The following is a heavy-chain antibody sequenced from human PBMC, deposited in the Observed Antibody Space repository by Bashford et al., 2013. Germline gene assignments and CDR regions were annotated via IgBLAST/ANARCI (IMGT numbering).Heavy chain of an antibody. CDR3: ARVGYSSPVDY. J-gene: IGHJ4*02. V-gene: IGHV3-72*01. CDR2: IINKAYSSTT. Sequence: VRQAPGKGLEWVGIINKAYSSTTEYAASVKGRFIVSRDDSRNSLYLQMNSLKTEDTAVYYCARVGYSSPVDYWGQGTLVTVSS. D-gene: IGHD6-19*01.